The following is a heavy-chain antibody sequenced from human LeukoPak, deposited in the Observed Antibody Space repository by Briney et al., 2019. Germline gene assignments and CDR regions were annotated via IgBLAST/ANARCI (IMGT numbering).Heavy chain of an antibody. Sequence: GGSLRLSCAASGFTFSSYAMSWVRQAPGKWLEWVSGISGSGGSTNYAESVKGRFSISGDNSKNTVYLEMSGLRAEDTAVYYCAKGRRQGLAAINYWGQGTLVTVSS. V-gene: IGHV3-23*01. J-gene: IGHJ4*02. CDR1: GFTFSSYA. CDR3: AKGRRQGLAAINY. D-gene: IGHD6-19*01. CDR2: ISGSGGST.